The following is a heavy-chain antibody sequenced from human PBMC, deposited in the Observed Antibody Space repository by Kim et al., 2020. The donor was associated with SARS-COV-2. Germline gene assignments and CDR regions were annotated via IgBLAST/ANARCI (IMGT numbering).Heavy chain of an antibody. CDR2: ISGSGGST. D-gene: IGHD1-26*01. V-gene: IGHV3-23*01. CDR1: GFTFSSYA. CDR3: AKVSIGMGATLRRYFDY. J-gene: IGHJ4*02. Sequence: GGSLRLSCAASGFTFSSYAMSWVRQAPGKGLEWVSAISGSGGSTYYADSVKGRFTISRDNSKNTLYLQMNSLRAEDTAVYYCAKVSIGMGATLRRYFDYWGQGTLVTVSS.